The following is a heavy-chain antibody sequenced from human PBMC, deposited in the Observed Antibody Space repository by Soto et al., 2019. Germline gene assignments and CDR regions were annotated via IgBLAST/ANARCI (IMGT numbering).Heavy chain of an antibody. J-gene: IGHJ4*02. CDR1: GFIISGAW. V-gene: IGHV3-15*07. D-gene: IGHD1-26*01. CDR2: IKTKAHGETT. Sequence: EVQLVESGGGLVKPGGSLRLSCAASGFIISGAWMNWGRQAPGKGLEWVGRIKTKAHGETTDYAAPVKGRFTISRDDSENTLSLQMSSLKIEDTAVYFCTTGSVEGYWGQGTLVTVSS. CDR3: TTGSVEGY.